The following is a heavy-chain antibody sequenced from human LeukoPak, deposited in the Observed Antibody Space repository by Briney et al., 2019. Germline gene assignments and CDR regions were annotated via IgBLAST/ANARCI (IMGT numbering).Heavy chain of an antibody. J-gene: IGHJ2*01. V-gene: IGHV4-34*01. D-gene: IGHD6-13*01. CDR2: INHSGST. CDR3: ARDLAAARYFDL. Sequence: SETLSLTCAVYGGSFSGYYWSWIRQPPGKGLEWIGEINHSGSTNYNPSLKSRVTISVDTSKNQFSLKLSSVTAADTAVYYCARDLAAARYFDLWGRGTLVTVSS. CDR1: GGSFSGYY.